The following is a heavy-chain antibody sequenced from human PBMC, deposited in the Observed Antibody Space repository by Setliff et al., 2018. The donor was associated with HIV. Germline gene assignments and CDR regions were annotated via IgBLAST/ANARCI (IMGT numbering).Heavy chain of an antibody. J-gene: IGHJ3*02. V-gene: IGHV4-4*02. CDR2: IYHSGST. D-gene: IGHD3-16*02. CDR1: GGSITSSNW. Sequence: PSETLSLTCAVSGGSITSSNWWSWVRQPPGKGLEWIGEIYHSGSTYYNPSLKSRVTISVDTSKNQFSLKLSSVTAADTAVYYCARALIYDYVWGSYRFDAFDIWGQGTMVTVSS. CDR3: ARALIYDYVWGSYRFDAFDI.